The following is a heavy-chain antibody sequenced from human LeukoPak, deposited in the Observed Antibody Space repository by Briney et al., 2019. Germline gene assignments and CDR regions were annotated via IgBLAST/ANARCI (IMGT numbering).Heavy chain of an antibody. D-gene: IGHD2-2*01. V-gene: IGHV3-30*03. Sequence: PGGSLRLSCAASGFSFSTYGIHWVRQAPGEGLEWVGVISNDGSNAYYADSVKGRLTISRDNSKDTLYLQMNSLRAEDTAVYYCARDAAMAVLDYWGQGTLVTVSS. CDR1: GFSFSTYG. CDR2: ISNDGSNA. J-gene: IGHJ4*02. CDR3: ARDAAMAVLDY.